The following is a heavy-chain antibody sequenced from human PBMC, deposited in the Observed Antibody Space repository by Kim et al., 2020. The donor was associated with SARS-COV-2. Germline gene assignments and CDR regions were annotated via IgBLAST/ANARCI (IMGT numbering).Heavy chain of an antibody. CDR1: GGSISSSSYY. V-gene: IGHV4-39*01. D-gene: IGHD2-2*01. J-gene: IGHJ4*02. CDR3: ASTRDEDIVVVPARHDY. CDR2: IYYSGST. Sequence: SETLSLTCTVSGGSISSSSYYWGWIRQPPGKGLEWIGSIYYSGSTYYNPSLKSRVTISVDTSKNQFSLKLSSVTAADTAVYYCASTRDEDIVVVPARHDYWGQGTLVTVSS.